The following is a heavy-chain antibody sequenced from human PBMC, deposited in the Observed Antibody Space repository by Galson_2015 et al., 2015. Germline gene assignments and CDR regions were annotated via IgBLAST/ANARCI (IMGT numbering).Heavy chain of an antibody. D-gene: IGHD4-17*01. V-gene: IGHV3-9*01. J-gene: IGHJ4*02. Sequence: SLRLSCAASGFTFDDYAMHWVRQAPGKGLEWVSGISWNSGSIGYADSVKGRFTISRDNAKNSLYLQMNSLRAEDTALYYCAKEGPYGDYYFDYWGQGTLVTVSS. CDR1: GFTFDDYA. CDR2: ISWNSGSI. CDR3: AKEGPYGDYYFDY.